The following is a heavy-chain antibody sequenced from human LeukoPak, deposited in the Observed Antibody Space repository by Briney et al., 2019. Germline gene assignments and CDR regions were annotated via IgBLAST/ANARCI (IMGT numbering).Heavy chain of an antibody. CDR3: ARDNGYGQLDS. D-gene: IGHD2-15*01. CDR2: IYYSGST. Sequence: SQTLPLTCTVSGDSINSGDYYWSWIRQPPGNGLEWIGYIYYSGSTYYNPSLKSRVTISVDTSKNQLSLKLSSVTAADTAVYYCARDNGYGQLDSWGQGTLVTVSS. J-gene: IGHJ4*02. CDR1: GDSINSGDYY. V-gene: IGHV4-30-4*01.